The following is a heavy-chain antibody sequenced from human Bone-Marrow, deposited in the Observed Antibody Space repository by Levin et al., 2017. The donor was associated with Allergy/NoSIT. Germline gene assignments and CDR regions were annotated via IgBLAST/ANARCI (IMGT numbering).Heavy chain of an antibody. CDR2: IYSGGDT. CDR3: ARDGVGTAAGTP. V-gene: IGHV3-66*01. D-gene: IGHD6-13*01. Sequence: GGSLRLSCAASGFTVSRNYMSWVRQAPGNGLEWVSLIYSGGDTQYADSVKGRFTISRDNSKNTLYLQMNSLRADDTAVYYCARDGVGTAAGTPWGQGTLVTVSS. CDR1: GFTVSRNY. J-gene: IGHJ4*02.